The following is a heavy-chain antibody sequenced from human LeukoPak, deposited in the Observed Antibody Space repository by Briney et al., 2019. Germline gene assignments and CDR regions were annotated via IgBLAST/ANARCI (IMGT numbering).Heavy chain of an antibody. V-gene: IGHV3-11*06. D-gene: IGHD6-13*01. Sequence: GGSLRLSCAASGFTFSDSYMSWIRQAAGKGLEWVSYISSTSSHTNYADSVKGRFTISRDNSKNTLYLQMNSLRAEDTAVYYCARGAGNIAVAGSFDSWGQGTLVTVSS. CDR3: ARGAGNIAVAGSFDS. CDR1: GFTFSDSY. J-gene: IGHJ4*02. CDR2: ISSTSSHT.